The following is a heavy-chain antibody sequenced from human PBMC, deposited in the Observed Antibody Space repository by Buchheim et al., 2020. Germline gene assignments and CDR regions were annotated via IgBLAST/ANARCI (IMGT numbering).Heavy chain of an antibody. CDR3: ARDQAGDFWSGYYYYFDY. Sequence: EVQLVESGGGLVQPGGSLRLSCAASGFTFSSYWMSWVRQAPGKGLEWVANIKQDGSEKYYVDSVKGRFTISRDNAKNSLYLQMNSLRAEDTAVYYCARDQAGDFWSGYYYYFDYWGQGTL. CDR1: GFTFSSYW. J-gene: IGHJ4*02. V-gene: IGHV3-7*01. D-gene: IGHD3-3*01. CDR2: IKQDGSEK.